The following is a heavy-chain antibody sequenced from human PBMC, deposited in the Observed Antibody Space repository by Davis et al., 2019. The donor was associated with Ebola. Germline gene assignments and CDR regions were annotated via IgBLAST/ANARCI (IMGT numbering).Heavy chain of an antibody. V-gene: IGHV3-30*18. CDR3: AKVKYYSTWRGGFDS. J-gene: IGHJ4*02. D-gene: IGHD6-13*01. Sequence: GESLKISCAASGFTFSSFGMHWVRQAPGKGLEWVAVISYDGRDKDYADSVKGRFTISRDSSKNTLYLQMDSLRAEDTAVYYCAKVKYYSTWRGGFDSWGQGTLVTVSS. CDR2: ISYDGRDK. CDR1: GFTFSSFG.